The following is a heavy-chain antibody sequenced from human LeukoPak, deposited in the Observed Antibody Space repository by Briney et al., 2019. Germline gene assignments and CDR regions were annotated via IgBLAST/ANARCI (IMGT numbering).Heavy chain of an antibody. CDR3: ARVDTAMGSLDY. CDR1: GFTFSSYD. V-gene: IGHV3-13*04. Sequence: GGSLRLSCAASGFTFSSYDMHWVRQATGKGLEWVSAIGTAGDTYYPGSVKGRFTISRDNAKNTLYLQMNSLGAEDTAVYFCARVDTAMGSLDYWGQGILVTVSS. J-gene: IGHJ4*02. D-gene: IGHD5-18*01. CDR2: IGTAGDT.